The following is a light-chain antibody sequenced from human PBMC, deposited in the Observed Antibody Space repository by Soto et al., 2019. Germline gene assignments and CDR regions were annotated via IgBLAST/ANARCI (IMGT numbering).Light chain of an antibody. CDR1: NSDVGAYNY. CDR2: EVS. CDR3: KSYTSSRTLV. Sequence: QSALTQPASVSGSPGQSITISCTGTNSDVGAYNYVSWYQQYPGKAPKLIIYEVSNRPSGVSNRFSGSKSGNTASLIIFGLQTDDEANYYCKSYTSSRTLVFGTGTKLTVL. V-gene: IGLV2-14*01. J-gene: IGLJ1*01.